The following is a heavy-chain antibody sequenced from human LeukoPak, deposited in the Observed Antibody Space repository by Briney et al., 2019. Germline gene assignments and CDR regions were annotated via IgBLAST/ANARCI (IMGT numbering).Heavy chain of an antibody. CDR2: FDPEDGET. J-gene: IGHJ4*02. V-gene: IGHV1-24*01. Sequence: GASVKVSCKVSGYTLTELSMHWVRQAPGKGLEWMGGFDPEDGETIYAQKFQGRVTMTEDTSTDTAYMELSSLRSEDTAVYYCASRPQDYYDSSGADYWGQGTLVTVSS. CDR1: GYTLTELS. D-gene: IGHD3-22*01. CDR3: ASRPQDYYDSSGADY.